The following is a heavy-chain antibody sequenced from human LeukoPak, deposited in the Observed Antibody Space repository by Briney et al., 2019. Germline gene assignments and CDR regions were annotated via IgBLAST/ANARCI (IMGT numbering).Heavy chain of an antibody. CDR1: GYTFTSYG. D-gene: IGHD3-22*01. CDR3: ARDLRRATYYYDSSGYYFGHY. V-gene: IGHV1-18*01. J-gene: IGHJ4*02. Sequence: ASVKVSCKASGYTFTSYGISWVRQAPGQGLEWMGWISAYNGNTNYAQKLQGRVTMTTDTSTSTAYMELRSLRSDDTAVYYCARDLRRATYYYDSSGYYFGHYRGQGTLVTVSS. CDR2: ISAYNGNT.